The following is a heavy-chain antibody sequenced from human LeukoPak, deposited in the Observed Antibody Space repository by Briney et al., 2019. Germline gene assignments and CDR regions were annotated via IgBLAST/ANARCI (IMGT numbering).Heavy chain of an antibody. D-gene: IGHD2-2*01. CDR1: GYTFTSYG. CDR2: ISAYNGNT. CDR3: ARGRLGYCNSTRCYSLPHYAFDI. J-gene: IGHJ3*02. Sequence: ASVKVSCKASGYTFTSYGISWVRQAPGQGLEWMGWISAYNGNTNYAQKLQGRVTMTTDTSTSTAYMELRSLRSDDTAVYYCARGRLGYCNSTRCYSLPHYAFDIWGQGTKVTVSS. V-gene: IGHV1-18*01.